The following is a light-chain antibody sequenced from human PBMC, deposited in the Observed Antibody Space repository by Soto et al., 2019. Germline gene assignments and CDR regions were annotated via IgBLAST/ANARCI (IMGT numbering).Light chain of an antibody. CDR3: QQYGNSRT. CDR2: GAS. CDR1: QSISSSF. Sequence: EFVLTQSPGTLSLSPGERATLSCRASQSISSSFLAWYQQKPGQAPRLLIYGASSRGTGIPDRFSGSGSGTDFTLTISRLEPEDFAVYYCQQYGNSRTFGQGTKVEIK. V-gene: IGKV3-20*01. J-gene: IGKJ1*01.